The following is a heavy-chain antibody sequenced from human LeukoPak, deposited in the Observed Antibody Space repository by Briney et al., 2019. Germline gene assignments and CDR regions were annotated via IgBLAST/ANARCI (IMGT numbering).Heavy chain of an antibody. V-gene: IGHV4-39*01. D-gene: IGHD6-13*01. Sequence: SEXXXLTCTVSGGSISSSSYCWGWIRQPPGKGLEWIGSVYYSGSTYYNPSLKSRVTISVDTSKNQISLKLSSVTAADTAVYYCARHDLGHTPRAAGTRRLFDYWGQGTLVTVSS. J-gene: IGHJ4*02. CDR1: GGSISSSSYC. CDR3: ARHDLGHTPRAAGTRRLFDY. CDR2: VYYSGST.